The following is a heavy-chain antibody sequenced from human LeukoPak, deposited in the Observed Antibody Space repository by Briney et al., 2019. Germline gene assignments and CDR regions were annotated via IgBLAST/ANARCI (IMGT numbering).Heavy chain of an antibody. Sequence: ASVKVSCKASGYSFTSYRIHWVRQAPGQGLEWMGIINPSGGSTTYAQKFQGRVTMTRDTSTSTVYMELSSLRSEDTAMYYCARDQARVTTCPGDYWGQGTVVTVSS. V-gene: IGHV1-46*01. CDR2: INPSGGST. CDR1: GYSFTSYR. J-gene: IGHJ4*01. CDR3: ARDQARVTTCPGDY. D-gene: IGHD3-22*01.